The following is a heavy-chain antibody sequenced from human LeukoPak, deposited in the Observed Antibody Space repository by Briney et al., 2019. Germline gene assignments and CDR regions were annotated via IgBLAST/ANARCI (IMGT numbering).Heavy chain of an antibody. V-gene: IGHV3-73*01. CDR3: TRRSEYCSSTSCYIDACYYYYMDV. D-gene: IGHD2-2*01. CDR1: GFTFSGSA. J-gene: IGHJ6*03. CDR2: IRSKANSYAT. Sequence: GGSLRLSCAASGFTFSGSAMHWVRQASGKGLEWVGRIRSKANSYATAYAASVKGRFTISRDDSKNTAYLQMNSLKTEDTAVYYCTRRSEYCSSTSCYIDACYYYYMDVWGKGTTVTVSS.